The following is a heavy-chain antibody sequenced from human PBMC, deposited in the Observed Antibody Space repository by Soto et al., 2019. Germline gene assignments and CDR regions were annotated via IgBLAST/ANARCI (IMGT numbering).Heavy chain of an antibody. V-gene: IGHV3-23*01. D-gene: IGHD1-20*01. CDR3: AKTLYMSSSYGLDG. CDR2: ISGSGDTT. CDR1: GFTLSSYA. Sequence: VGSLRLSCAASGFTLSSYAMNWHRQAPGKGLEWVSLISGSGDTTFYADPVKGRFTISRDNSKNILYLQMNSLRAEDTAVYHCAKTLYMSSSYGLDGWGQGTTVTVSS. J-gene: IGHJ6*02.